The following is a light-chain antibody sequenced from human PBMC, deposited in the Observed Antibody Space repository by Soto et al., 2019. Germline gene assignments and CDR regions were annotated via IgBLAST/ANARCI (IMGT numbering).Light chain of an antibody. CDR2: LNSDGSH. CDR3: QTWGTGPL. V-gene: IGLV4-69*01. Sequence: QPVLTQSPSASASLGASVKLTCTLSSGHNSYAIAWHQQQPEKGPRYLMKLNSDGSHSKGDGIPDRFSGSSSGAEHYLTISSLQSEDEADYYCQTWGTGPLFGGGTKLTVL. J-gene: IGLJ2*01. CDR1: SGHNSYA.